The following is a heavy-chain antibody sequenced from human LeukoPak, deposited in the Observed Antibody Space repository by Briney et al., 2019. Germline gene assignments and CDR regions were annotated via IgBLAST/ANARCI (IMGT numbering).Heavy chain of an antibody. Sequence: PSETLSLTCTVSGVSICSGGYYWSWIRQHPGKGLEWIGYIYYSGSTYYNPSLKSRVTISVDTSKNQFSLKLSSVTAADTAVYYCARDRTGSYWGQGTLVTVSS. CDR1: GVSICSGGYY. V-gene: IGHV4-31*03. CDR3: ARDRTGSY. CDR2: IYYSGST. D-gene: IGHD1-14*01. J-gene: IGHJ4*02.